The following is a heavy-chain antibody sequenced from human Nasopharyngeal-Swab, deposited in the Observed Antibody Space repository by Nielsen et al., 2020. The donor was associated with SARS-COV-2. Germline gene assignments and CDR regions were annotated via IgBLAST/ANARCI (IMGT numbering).Heavy chain of an antibody. D-gene: IGHD2-15*01. CDR1: GYTFTSYG. J-gene: IGHJ6*02. Sequence: ASVKVSCKASGYTFTSYGISWVRQAPGQGREWMGWISAYNGNTNYAQKLQGRVTMTTDTSTSTAYMELRSLRSDDTAVYYCARDDFCSGGSCPYYYYGLDVWGQGTTVTVS. CDR2: ISAYNGNT. V-gene: IGHV1-18*01. CDR3: ARDDFCSGGSCPYYYYGLDV.